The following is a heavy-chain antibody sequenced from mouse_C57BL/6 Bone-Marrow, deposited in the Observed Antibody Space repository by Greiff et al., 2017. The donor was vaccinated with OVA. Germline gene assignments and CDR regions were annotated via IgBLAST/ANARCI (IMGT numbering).Heavy chain of an antibody. CDR2: ISSGGSYT. D-gene: IGHD5-5*01. CDR3: ACLPTCAY. CDR1: GFTFSSYG. V-gene: IGHV5-6*01. Sequence: EVKVVESGGDLVKPGGSLKLSCAASGFTFSSYGMSWVRQTPDKRLEWVATISSGGSYTYYPDSVKGRFTISRDNAKNTLYLQMSSLKSEDTAMYYCACLPTCAYWGQGTLVTVSA. J-gene: IGHJ3*01.